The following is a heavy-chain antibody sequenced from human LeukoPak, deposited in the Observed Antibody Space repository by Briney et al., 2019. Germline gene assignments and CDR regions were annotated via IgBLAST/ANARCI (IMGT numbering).Heavy chain of an antibody. J-gene: IGHJ4*02. V-gene: IGHV3-21*01. D-gene: IGHD3-10*01. Sequence: GGSLRLSCAASGFTFSSYWMSWVRQGPGKGLEWVSSISSSSSYIYYADSVKGRFTISRDNAKNSLYLQMYSLRAEDTAVYYCARDTWFGELTHRLTYYFDYWGQGTLVTVSS. CDR1: GFTFSSYW. CDR2: ISSSSSYI. CDR3: ARDTWFGELTHRLTYYFDY.